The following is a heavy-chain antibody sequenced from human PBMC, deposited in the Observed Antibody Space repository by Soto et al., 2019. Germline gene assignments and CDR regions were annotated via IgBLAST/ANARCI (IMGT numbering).Heavy chain of an antibody. CDR1: GSTFNNFA. CDR2: IVVMSNAA. CDR3: ARAIKRWEVNYSFDY. J-gene: IGHJ4*02. D-gene: IGHD1-26*01. Sequence: QVVLLQSGAEVKEPGSSVRLSCQVSGSTFNNFAFSWVRQAPGQGPEWLGGIVVMSNAADYSQRFQDRVTITADTSTSTVYMELGSLTFDDTAVYYCARAIKRWEVNYSFDYWGQGTLVTVSS. V-gene: IGHV1-69*06.